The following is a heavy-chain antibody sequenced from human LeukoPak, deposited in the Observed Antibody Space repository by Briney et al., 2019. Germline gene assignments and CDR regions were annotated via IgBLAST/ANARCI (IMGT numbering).Heavy chain of an antibody. CDR3: ARLPGIAAV. V-gene: IGHV4-59*08. Sequence: PSETLSLTCTVSGGSTSRYHWSWIRQPPGKSLEWLGYIYYSGSITYNPSLKSRVTISIDTSNNRFSLNLTPVTAADTAVYYCARLPGIAAVWGQGTLVIVSS. J-gene: IGHJ1*01. CDR2: IYYSGSI. CDR1: GGSTSRYH. D-gene: IGHD6-13*01.